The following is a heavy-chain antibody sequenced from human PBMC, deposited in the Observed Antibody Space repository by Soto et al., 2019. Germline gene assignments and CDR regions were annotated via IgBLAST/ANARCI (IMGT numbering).Heavy chain of an antibody. J-gene: IGHJ4*02. V-gene: IGHV1-3*01. CDR3: ARGLNGYLHYFDY. D-gene: IGHD5-18*01. CDR1: GYTFTSYC. CDR2: INAGNGNT. Sequence: GALVKVSCKASGYTFTSYCMYWVRQAPGQRLEWMGWINAGNGNTKYSQKFQGRVTITRDTSASTAYMELSSLRSEDTAVYYCARGLNGYLHYFDYWGQGTLVTVSS.